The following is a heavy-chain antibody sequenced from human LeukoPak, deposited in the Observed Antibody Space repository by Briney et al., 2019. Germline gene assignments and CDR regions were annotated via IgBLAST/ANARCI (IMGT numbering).Heavy chain of an antibody. Sequence: QPGGSLRLSCAASGFTFSNYWMHWVRQAPGKGLVWVSRINSDGITTSYADSVRGRFTISRDNAKNTLYLQMNSLRADDTAAYYCARDADYHDSSGRFQHWGQGTLVTVSS. CDR3: ARDADYHDSSGRFQH. CDR1: GFTFSNYW. J-gene: IGHJ1*01. D-gene: IGHD3-22*01. CDR2: INSDGITT. V-gene: IGHV3-74*01.